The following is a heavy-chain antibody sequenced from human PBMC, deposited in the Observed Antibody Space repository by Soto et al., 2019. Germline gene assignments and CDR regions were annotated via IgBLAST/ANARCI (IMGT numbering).Heavy chain of an antibody. CDR3: ARTYSSSWYRTYFDY. Sequence: AFVKVSCKASGYTFTSYAMHWVRQAPGQRLEWMGWINAGNGNTKYSQKFQGRVTITRDTSASTAYMELSSLRSEDTAVYYCARTYSSSWYRTYFDYWGQGTLVTSPQ. CDR2: INAGNGNT. J-gene: IGHJ4*02. D-gene: IGHD6-13*01. CDR1: GYTFTSYA. V-gene: IGHV1-3*01.